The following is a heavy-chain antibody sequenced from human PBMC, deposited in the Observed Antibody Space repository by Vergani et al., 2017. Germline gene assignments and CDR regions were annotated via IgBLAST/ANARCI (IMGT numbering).Heavy chain of an antibody. Sequence: EVDLVESGGGLAQPGGSLRLSCAASGFTFRNYAMTWVRQAPGKGLEWVANIYQDGSEKYYVDSVRGRFTISRDNAKNSLYLQVNSLRTEDTAVYFCARLRYGCTGTNCPERSFDYWGQGTLGTVSS. CDR2: IYQDGSEK. V-gene: IGHV3-7*01. CDR1: GFTFRNYA. J-gene: IGHJ4*02. D-gene: IGHD2-8*02. CDR3: ARLRYGCTGTNCPERSFDY.